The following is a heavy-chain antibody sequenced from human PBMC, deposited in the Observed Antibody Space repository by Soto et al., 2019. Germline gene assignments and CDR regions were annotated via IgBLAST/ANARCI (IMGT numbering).Heavy chain of an antibody. Sequence: EVQLVESGGGLVKPGGSLRLSCAASGFTFSFYSMSWVRQAPGKGLEWVSSISGSSTYMNYAGSVKGRFTISSDNAKNSLYLQMNGLRAEDTALYYCARVPDPAANWHFDLWGRGTLVTVSS. CDR1: GFTFSFYS. D-gene: IGHD6-25*01. CDR2: ISGSSTYM. CDR3: ARVPDPAANWHFDL. J-gene: IGHJ2*01. V-gene: IGHV3-21*01.